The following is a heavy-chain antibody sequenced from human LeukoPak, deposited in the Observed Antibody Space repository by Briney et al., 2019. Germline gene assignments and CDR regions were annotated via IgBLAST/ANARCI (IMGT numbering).Heavy chain of an antibody. J-gene: IGHJ3*02. V-gene: IGHV4-4*07. Sequence: PSETLSLTCTVSGGSISSYYWSWIRQPAGKGLEYIGRIYTSGSTNYSPSLKSRVTMSVDTSKNQCSLKLTSVTAADTAVYYCARERGYCSSASCYGPHRPFDICGQGTLVNVSS. CDR1: GGSISSYY. D-gene: IGHD2-2*01. CDR2: IYTSGST. CDR3: ARERGYCSSASCYGPHRPFDI.